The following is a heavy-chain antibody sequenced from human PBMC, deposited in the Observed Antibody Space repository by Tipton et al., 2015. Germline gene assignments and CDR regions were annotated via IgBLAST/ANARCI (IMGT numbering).Heavy chain of an antibody. D-gene: IGHD6-13*01. V-gene: IGHV4-61*01. CDR2: IYYSGST. CDR3: ARDEPYSSTWDFDY. J-gene: IGHJ4*02. Sequence: PGLVKPSEILSLTCTVSGGSVSSGSYYWSWIRQPPGKGLEWIGYIYYSGSTNYNPSLKSRVTISVDTSKNQFSLKLRSVTAADTAVYYCARDEPYSSTWDFDYWGQGTLVTVSS. CDR1: GGSVSSGSYY.